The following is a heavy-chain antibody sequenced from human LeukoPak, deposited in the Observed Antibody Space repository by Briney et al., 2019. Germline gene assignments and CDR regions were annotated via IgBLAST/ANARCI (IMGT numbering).Heavy chain of an antibody. CDR2: TYYNARP. CDR1: GSSISDGGYC. Sequence: SETLSLTCSISGSSISDGGYCWGWIRQRPGMGLEWIGCTYYNARPNYNPSLQRRITISLDTSKNQCSLKVASVTAADTGVYFRARDSEWGIDYWGQGSLVTVSS. CDR3: ARDSEWGIDY. D-gene: IGHD3-16*01. V-gene: IGHV4-31*03. J-gene: IGHJ4*02.